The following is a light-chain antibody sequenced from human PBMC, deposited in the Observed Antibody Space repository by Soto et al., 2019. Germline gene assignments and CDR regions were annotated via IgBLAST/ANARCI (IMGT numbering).Light chain of an antibody. J-gene: IGKJ1*01. CDR3: LQDYNYPWT. Sequence: AIQMTQSPSSLSASVGDRVTITCRASQDISNDLGWYQEKPGQAPKLLIYAASNLQSGVPSRFSGSGFGTDFTLTIRSLQPEDFATYYCLQDYNYPWTFGQGTKVEI. V-gene: IGKV1-6*01. CDR1: QDISND. CDR2: AAS.